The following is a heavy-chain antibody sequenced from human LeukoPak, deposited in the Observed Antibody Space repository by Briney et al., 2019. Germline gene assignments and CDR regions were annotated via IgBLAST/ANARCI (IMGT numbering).Heavy chain of an antibody. J-gene: IGHJ5*02. D-gene: IGHD2-15*01. CDR3: ARNRIDLVWSDP. V-gene: IGHV1-2*02. CDR2: INPNSGGT. Sequence: ASVKVSCKASGYTFTGYYMHWVRQAPGQGLEWMGWINPNSGGTNYAQKFQGRVTMTRDTSISTAYMELSRLRSDDTAVYYCARNRIDLVWSDPWGQGTLVTVSS. CDR1: GYTFTGYY.